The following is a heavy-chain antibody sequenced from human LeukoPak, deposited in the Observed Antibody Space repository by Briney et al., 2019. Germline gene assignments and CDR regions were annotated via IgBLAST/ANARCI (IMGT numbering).Heavy chain of an antibody. CDR1: GYTFTNYD. V-gene: IGHV1-8*01. J-gene: IGHJ5*02. CDR2: MNPNSGNA. CDR3: ARASGYVKYGDYVPVLNT. D-gene: IGHD4-17*01. Sequence: GASVRVSCKASGYTFTNYDIYWVRQATGQGLEWMGWMNPNSGNAGYAQIFQGRVTMTRNISISTAYMEVSSLNSEDTAVYYCARASGYVKYGDYVPVLNTWGQGTLVTVSS.